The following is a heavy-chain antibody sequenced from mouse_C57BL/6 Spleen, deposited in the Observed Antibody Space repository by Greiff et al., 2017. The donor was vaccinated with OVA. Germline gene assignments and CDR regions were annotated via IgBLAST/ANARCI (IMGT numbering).Heavy chain of an antibody. D-gene: IGHD2-3*01. CDR3: ARALYDGYPFAY. CDR2: IWRGGST. Sequence: QVQLQQSGPGLVQPSPSLSITCTVSGFSLTSYGVHWVRQSPGQGLEWLGVIWRGGSTDYNAAFISRLSISTDNSKSQVFFKMNRLQADDTAIYYCARALYDGYPFAYWGQGTLVTVSA. CDR1: GFSLTSYG. J-gene: IGHJ3*01. V-gene: IGHV2-2*01.